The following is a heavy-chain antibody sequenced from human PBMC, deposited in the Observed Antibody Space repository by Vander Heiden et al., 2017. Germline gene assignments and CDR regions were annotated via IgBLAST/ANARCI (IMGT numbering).Heavy chain of an antibody. V-gene: IGHV3-30*18. CDR3: AKDPQYCRSTSCLYYGMDV. D-gene: IGHD2-2*01. J-gene: IGHJ6*02. Sequence: QVQLVESGGGVVQPGRSLRLSCAASGFTFSNYGMHWVRQAPGKGLEWVAGISHDGSNEYYVDAVKGRFTISRDNSKNALYLQMNSLRAEDTAVYYCAKDPQYCRSTSCLYYGMDVWGQGTTVTVSS. CDR2: ISHDGSNE. CDR1: GFTFSNYG.